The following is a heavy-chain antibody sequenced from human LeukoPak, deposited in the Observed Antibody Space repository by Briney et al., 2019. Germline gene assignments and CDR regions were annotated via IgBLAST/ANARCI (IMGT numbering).Heavy chain of an antibody. CDR2: IYYSGST. J-gene: IGHJ4*02. CDR1: GGSISSGDYY. Sequence: PSETLSLTCTVSGGSISSGDYYWSWIRQPPGKGLEWIGYIYYSGSTYYNPSLKSRVTISVDTSKNQFSLKLSSVTAADTAVYYCARAGYYDSSGYDFFDYWGQGTLVTVSS. CDR3: ARAGYYDSSGYDFFDY. V-gene: IGHV4-30-4*01. D-gene: IGHD3-22*01.